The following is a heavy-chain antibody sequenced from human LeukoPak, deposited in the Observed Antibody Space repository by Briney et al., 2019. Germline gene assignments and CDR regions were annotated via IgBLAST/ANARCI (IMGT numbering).Heavy chain of an antibody. D-gene: IGHD4-23*01. J-gene: IGHJ4*02. CDR3: ARGQTTVVTKYFDY. CDR1: GGSISSYY. CDR2: IYYSGST. Sequence: SETLSLTCTVSGGSISSYYWSWIRQPPGKGLEWIVYIYYSGSTNYNPSLKSRVTISVDTSKNQFSLKLSSVTAADTAVYYCARGQTTVVTKYFDYRGQGTLVTVSS. V-gene: IGHV4-59*01.